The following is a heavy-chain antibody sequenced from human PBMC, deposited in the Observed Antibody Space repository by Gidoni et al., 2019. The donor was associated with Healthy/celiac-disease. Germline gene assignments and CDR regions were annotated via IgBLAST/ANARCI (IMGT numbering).Heavy chain of an antibody. J-gene: IGHJ4*02. CDR2: IYYSGST. D-gene: IGHD5-18*01. CDR1: GGSISSYY. CDR3: ARHRPGYSYGYLDY. V-gene: IGHV4-59*08. Sequence: QVQLQESGPGLVKPSETLSLTCTVSGGSISSYYWRWIRQPPGKGLEWIGYIYYSGSTNYNPSLKSRVTISVDTSKNQFSLKLSSVTAADTAVYYCARHRPGYSYGYLDYWGQGTLVTVSS.